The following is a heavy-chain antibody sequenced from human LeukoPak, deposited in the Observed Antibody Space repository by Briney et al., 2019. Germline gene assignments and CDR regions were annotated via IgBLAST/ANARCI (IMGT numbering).Heavy chain of an antibody. D-gene: IGHD2-2*01. V-gene: IGHV1-69*01. Sequence: SVKVSCKASGGTFSSYAISWVRQAPGQGLEWMGGIIPIFGTANYAQKFQGRVTITADESTSTAYMELSSLRAEDAAVYYCAEDRWVRSTPCFSDYWGQGTLVTVSS. CDR1: GGTFSSYA. CDR3: AEDRWVRSTPCFSDY. CDR2: IIPIFGTA. J-gene: IGHJ4*02.